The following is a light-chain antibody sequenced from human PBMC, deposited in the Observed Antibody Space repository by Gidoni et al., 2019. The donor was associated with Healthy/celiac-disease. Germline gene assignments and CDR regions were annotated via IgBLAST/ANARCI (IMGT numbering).Light chain of an antibody. CDR2: GAS. V-gene: IGKV3-20*01. CDR3: QQYGSSPRYT. Sequence: ELVLTQSPGTLSLSPGERATLSCRASQSVSSSYLAWYQQKPGQDPRLLIYGASSRATGIPDRFSGSGSGTDVTLTISRLEPEDFAVYYCQQYGSSPRYTFGQGTKLEIK. J-gene: IGKJ2*01. CDR1: QSVSSSY.